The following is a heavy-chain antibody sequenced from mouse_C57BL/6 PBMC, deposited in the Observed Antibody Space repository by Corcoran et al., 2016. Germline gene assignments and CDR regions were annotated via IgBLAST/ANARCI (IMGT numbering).Heavy chain of an antibody. CDR2: INPNNGGT. CDR1: GYTFTDYY. Sequence: EVQLQQSGPELVKPGASVKISCKASGYTFTDYYMNWVKQSHGKSLEWIGDINPNNGGTSYNQKFKGKATLTVDKSSSTAYMELRSLTSEDSAVYYCARGWLRGAMDYWGQGTSVTVSS. J-gene: IGHJ4*01. CDR3: ARGWLRGAMDY. D-gene: IGHD2-2*01. V-gene: IGHV1-26*01.